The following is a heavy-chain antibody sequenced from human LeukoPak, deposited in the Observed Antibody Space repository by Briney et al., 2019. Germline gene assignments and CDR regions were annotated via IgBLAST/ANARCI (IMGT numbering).Heavy chain of an antibody. J-gene: IGHJ6*03. CDR3: ARDRIAALDYYYYMDV. Sequence: ASVKVSCKASGYTFTSYGISWVRQAPGQGLEWMGWISAYNGNTNYAQKLQGRVTMTTDTSTSTAYMELRSLRSDDTAVYYCARDRIAALDYYYYMDVWGKGTTVTVSS. CDR2: ISAYNGNT. D-gene: IGHD6-6*01. CDR1: GYTFTSYG. V-gene: IGHV1-18*01.